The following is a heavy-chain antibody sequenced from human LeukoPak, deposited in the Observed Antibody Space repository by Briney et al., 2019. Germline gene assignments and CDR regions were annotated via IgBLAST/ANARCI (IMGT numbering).Heavy chain of an antibody. J-gene: IGHJ4*02. CDR3: ARHSSYCSATSCFPKE. Sequence: GESLKISCKGSGYSFSSYWIGWVRQLPGKGLEWMGIINPGDSYIRYGPSFQGQITISVDKSIKTAYLQWGSLKASDTAMYYCARHSSYCSATSCFPKEWGQGTLVTVSS. CDR2: INPGDSYI. D-gene: IGHD2-15*01. V-gene: IGHV5-51*01. CDR1: GYSFSSYW.